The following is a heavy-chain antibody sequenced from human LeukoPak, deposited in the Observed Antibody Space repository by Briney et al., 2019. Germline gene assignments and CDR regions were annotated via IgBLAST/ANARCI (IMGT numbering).Heavy chain of an antibody. CDR2: IIPIFGTA. CDR1: GGTFSSYA. J-gene: IGHJ4*02. Sequence: ASVKVSCKASGGTFSSYAISWVRQAPGQGLEWMGGIIPIFGTANYAQKFRGRVTITADESTSTAYMELSSLRSENTAVYYCAGYYDSSGYHPAVDYWGQGTLVTVSS. CDR3: AGYYDSSGYHPAVDY. V-gene: IGHV1-69*13. D-gene: IGHD3-22*01.